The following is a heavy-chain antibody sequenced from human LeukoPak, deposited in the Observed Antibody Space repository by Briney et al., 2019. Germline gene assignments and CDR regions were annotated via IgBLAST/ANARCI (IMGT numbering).Heavy chain of an antibody. CDR3: AKDQSQ. CDR1: GFTFSSYA. J-gene: IGHJ4*02. Sequence: GGSLRLSCAASGFTFSSYAMHWVRQAPGKGLEWVAVISYDGSTKDYADSVKGRFTMSRDNSKNTLYLQMNSLRDEDTAVYYCAKDQSQWGQGTLVIVSS. CDR2: ISYDGSTK. V-gene: IGHV3-30*04.